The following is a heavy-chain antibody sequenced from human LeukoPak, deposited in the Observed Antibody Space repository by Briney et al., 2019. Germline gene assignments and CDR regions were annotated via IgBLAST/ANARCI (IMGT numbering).Heavy chain of an antibody. V-gene: IGHV4-38-2*01. Sequence: SETLSLTCVVSGYSISNHYYWGGIRQPPGRGLEWIGSISHSGSTYYNPSLKSRVTISADTSKNQFSLKLSSVTAADTAVYYCATEVGQWLVRTWGQGTLVTVSS. CDR1: GYSISNHYY. CDR2: ISHSGST. CDR3: ATEVGQWLVRT. D-gene: IGHD6-19*01. J-gene: IGHJ5*02.